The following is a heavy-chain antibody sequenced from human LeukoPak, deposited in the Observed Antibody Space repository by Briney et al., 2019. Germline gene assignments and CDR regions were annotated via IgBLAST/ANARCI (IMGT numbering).Heavy chain of an antibody. V-gene: IGHV4-59*12. CDR2: IYYSGIT. CDR3: ARRIATCFDP. J-gene: IGHJ5*02. Sequence: PSETLSLTCTVSGGSISSYYWSWIRQPPGKGLEWIGYIYYSGITYYNPSLKSRVTISVDTSKNQFSLKLSSVTAADTAVYFCARRIATCFDPWGQGTLVTVSS. D-gene: IGHD6-13*01. CDR1: GGSISSYY.